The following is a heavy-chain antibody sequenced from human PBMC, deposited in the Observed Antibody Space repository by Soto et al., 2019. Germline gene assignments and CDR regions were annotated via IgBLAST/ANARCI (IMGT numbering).Heavy chain of an antibody. D-gene: IGHD1-26*01. CDR1: GGSISSSNW. J-gene: IGHJ6*02. V-gene: IGHV4-4*02. CDR2: IYHSGST. CDR3: ARVSGSYYYGMDV. Sequence: SETLSLTSAVSGGSISSSNWWSWVRQAPGKGLEWIGEIYHSGSTNYNPSLKSRVTISVDKSKNQFSLKLSSVTAADTAVYYCARVSGSYYYGMDVWGQGTTVT.